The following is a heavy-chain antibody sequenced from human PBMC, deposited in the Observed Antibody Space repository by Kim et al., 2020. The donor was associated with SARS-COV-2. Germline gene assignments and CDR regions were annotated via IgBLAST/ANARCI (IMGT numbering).Heavy chain of an antibody. Sequence: SETLSLTCTVSGGSISSGGYYWSWIRQHPGKGLEWIGYIYYSGSTYYNPSLKSRVTISVDTSKNQFSLKLSSVTAADTAVYYCARGSQYYYDSSGGDWGQGTLVTVSS. CDR3: ARGSQYYYDSSGGD. V-gene: IGHV4-31*03. CDR1: GGSISSGGYY. CDR2: IYYSGST. J-gene: IGHJ4*02. D-gene: IGHD3-22*01.